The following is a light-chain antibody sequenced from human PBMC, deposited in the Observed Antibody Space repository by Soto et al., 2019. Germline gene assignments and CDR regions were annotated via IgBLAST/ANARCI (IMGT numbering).Light chain of an antibody. Sequence: DVVMTQSPLSLPVTLGQPASISCRSSQSLVYGDANSFFNWFHQRPGQPPRRLIYQVSNPDSGVPDRFSGSGSATDFTLRISRVEAEDVGVYYCMQGAHWPPRYTFGQGTKLEIK. V-gene: IGKV2-30*01. CDR2: QVS. J-gene: IGKJ2*01. CDR1: QSLVYGDANSF. CDR3: MQGAHWPPRYT.